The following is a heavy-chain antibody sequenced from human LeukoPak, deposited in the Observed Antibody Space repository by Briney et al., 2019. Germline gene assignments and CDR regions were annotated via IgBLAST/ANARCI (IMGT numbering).Heavy chain of an antibody. Sequence: ASVKVSCKASGYTFTSYAMHWVRQAPGQRLEWMGWINAGNGNTKYSQKFQGRVTITRDTSASTAYMELSSLRSEDTAVYYCASATGYSSGWYLYYYYGMDVWGQGTTVTVSS. D-gene: IGHD6-19*01. J-gene: IGHJ6*02. CDR1: GYTFTSYA. CDR3: ASATGYSSGWYLYYYYGMDV. V-gene: IGHV1-3*01. CDR2: INAGNGNT.